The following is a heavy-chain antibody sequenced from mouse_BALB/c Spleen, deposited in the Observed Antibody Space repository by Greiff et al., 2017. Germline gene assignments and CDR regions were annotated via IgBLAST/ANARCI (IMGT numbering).Heavy chain of an antibody. CDR3: ARPFYYGNYVGFAY. D-gene: IGHD2-1*01. V-gene: IGHV14-3*02. Sequence: VQLQQSGAELVKPGASVKLSCTASGFNIKDTYMHWVKQRPEQGLEWIGRIDPANGNTKYDPKFQGKATITADTSSNTAYLQLSSLTSEDTAVYYCARPFYYGNYVGFAYWGQGTLVTVSA. J-gene: IGHJ3*01. CDR2: IDPANGNT. CDR1: GFNIKDTY.